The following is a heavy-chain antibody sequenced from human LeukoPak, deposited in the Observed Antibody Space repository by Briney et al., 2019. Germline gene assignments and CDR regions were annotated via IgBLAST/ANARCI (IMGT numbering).Heavy chain of an antibody. J-gene: IGHJ6*03. CDR1: GGSISSYY. CDR3: ARGGIYSSGWYFGHYYYYYMDV. Sequence: PSETLSLTCTVSGGSISSYYWSWIRQPPGKGLEWIGYIYYSGSTNYNPSLNSRVTISVDTSKNQFSLKLSSVTAADTAVYYCARGGIYSSGWYFGHYYYYYMDVWGKGTTVAVSS. V-gene: IGHV4-59*12. D-gene: IGHD6-19*01. CDR2: IYYSGST.